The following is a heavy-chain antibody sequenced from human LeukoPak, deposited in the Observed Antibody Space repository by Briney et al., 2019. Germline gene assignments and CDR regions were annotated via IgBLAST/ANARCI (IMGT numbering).Heavy chain of an antibody. CDR1: GGTFSSYA. V-gene: IGHV1-69*13. Sequence: SVKVSCKASGGTFSSYAISWVRQAPGQGLEWMGGIIPIFGTANYAQKFQGRVTITADESTSTAYMELSSLRSEDTAVYYCARGPTFGGVIVYTPFDYWGQGTLVTVSP. D-gene: IGHD3-16*02. CDR2: IIPIFGTA. J-gene: IGHJ4*02. CDR3: ARGPTFGGVIVYTPFDY.